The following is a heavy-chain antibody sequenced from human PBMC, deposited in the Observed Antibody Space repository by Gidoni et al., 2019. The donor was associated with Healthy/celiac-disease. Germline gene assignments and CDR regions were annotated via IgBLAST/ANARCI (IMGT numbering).Heavy chain of an antibody. V-gene: IGHV3-23*01. CDR2: ISGSGGST. D-gene: IGHD5-18*01. J-gene: IGHJ4*02. CDR3: AKGLGYSYGYFDY. Sequence: EVPLLESGGGLVQPGGSLRLSCAASGFSFSSYATSWVPQAPGKGLEWVSAISGSGGSTYYADSVKGRFTISRDNSKNTLYLQMNSLRAEDTAVYYCAKGLGYSYGYFDYWGQGTLVTVSS. CDR1: GFSFSSYA.